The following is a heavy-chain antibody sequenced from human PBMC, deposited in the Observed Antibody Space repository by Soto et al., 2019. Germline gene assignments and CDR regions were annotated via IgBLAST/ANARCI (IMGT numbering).Heavy chain of an antibody. CDR1: GGTFSSYA. Sequence: SVKVSCKASGGTFSSYAISWVRQAPGQGLEWMGGIIPIFGTANYAQKFQGRVTITADESTSTAYMELSSLRSEDTAVYYCARDLVTDAAHRLYYYYGMDVWGQGTTVTVSS. J-gene: IGHJ6*02. V-gene: IGHV1-69*13. CDR2: IIPIFGTA. CDR3: ARDLVTDAAHRLYYYYGMDV. D-gene: IGHD6-25*01.